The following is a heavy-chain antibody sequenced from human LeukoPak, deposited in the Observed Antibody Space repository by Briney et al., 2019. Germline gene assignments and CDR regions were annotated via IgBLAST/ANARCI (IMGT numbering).Heavy chain of an antibody. CDR1: GGSFSGYY. J-gene: IGHJ5*02. Sequence: PSETLSLTCAVYGGSFSGYYWSWFRQPPGKGLEWIGEINHSGSTNYNPSLKSRVTISVDTSKNQFSLKLSSVTAADTAVYYCARVVAYYDFWSGHRGNWFDPWGQGTLVTVSS. V-gene: IGHV4-34*01. D-gene: IGHD3-3*01. CDR2: INHSGST. CDR3: ARVVAYYDFWSGHRGNWFDP.